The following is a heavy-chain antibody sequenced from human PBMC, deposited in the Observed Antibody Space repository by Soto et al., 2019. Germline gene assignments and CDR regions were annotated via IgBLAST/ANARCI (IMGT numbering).Heavy chain of an antibody. D-gene: IGHD2-2*02. V-gene: IGHV4-31*01. CDR1: GGSISSGGYY. CDR3: ARVNIVVVPAAIEVGYYYYYYMDV. CDR2: IYYSGST. Sequence: QVQLQESGPGLVKPSQTLSLTCTVSGGSISSGGYYWSWIRQHPGKGLEWIGYIYYSGSTYYNPSLKSLVTISVDTSKNQFSLKLSSVTAADTAVYYCARVNIVVVPAAIEVGYYYYYYMDVWGKGTTVTVSS. J-gene: IGHJ6*03.